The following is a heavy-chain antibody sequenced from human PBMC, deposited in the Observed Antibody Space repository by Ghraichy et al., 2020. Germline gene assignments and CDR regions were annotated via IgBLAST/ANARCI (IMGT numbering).Heavy chain of an antibody. V-gene: IGHV3-30*04. CDR2: ISYDGSNK. D-gene: IGHD3-3*01. Sequence: GESLNISCAASGFTFSSYAMHWVRQAPGKGLEWVAVISYDGSNKYYADSVKGRFTISRDNSKNTLYLQMNSLRAEDTAVYYCARAAWIFVVSGLFDPWGQGTLVTVSS. J-gene: IGHJ5*02. CDR3: ARAAWIFVVSGLFDP. CDR1: GFTFSSYA.